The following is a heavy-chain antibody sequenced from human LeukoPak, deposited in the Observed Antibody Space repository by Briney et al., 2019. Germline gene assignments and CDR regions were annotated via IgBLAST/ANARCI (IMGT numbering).Heavy chain of an antibody. CDR3: ARQPGIAAAGLGWGY. CDR1: GGSISSSSYY. CDR2: IYYSGST. Sequence: SETLSLTCTVSGGSISSSSYYWGWIRQPPGKGLEWIGSIYYSGSTYYNPSLKSRVTISVDTSKNQFSLKLSSVTAADTAVYYCARQPGIAAAGLGWGYWGQGTLVTVSS. D-gene: IGHD6-13*01. J-gene: IGHJ4*02. V-gene: IGHV4-39*01.